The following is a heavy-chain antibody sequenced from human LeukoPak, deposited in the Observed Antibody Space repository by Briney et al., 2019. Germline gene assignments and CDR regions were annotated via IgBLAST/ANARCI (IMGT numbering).Heavy chain of an antibody. CDR2: ISGSGGST. CDR3: ARGSGYFLDFDY. J-gene: IGHJ4*02. D-gene: IGHD3-22*01. Sequence: GGSLRLSCAASGFTFSSYAMSWVPQAPGKGLEWVSAISGSGGSTYYADSVKGRFTISRDSSKNTLYLQMNSLRAEDTALYYCARGSGYFLDFDYWGQGTLVTVSS. V-gene: IGHV3-23*01. CDR1: GFTFSSYA.